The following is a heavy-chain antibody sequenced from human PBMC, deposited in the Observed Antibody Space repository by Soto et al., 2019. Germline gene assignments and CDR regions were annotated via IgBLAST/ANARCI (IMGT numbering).Heavy chain of an antibody. CDR2: INHSGST. J-gene: IGHJ5*02. D-gene: IGHD6-13*01. V-gene: IGHV4-34*01. CDR1: GGSFSGYY. Sequence: QVQLQQWGAGLLKPSETLSLTCAVYGGSFSGYYWSWIRQPPGKGLEWIGEINHSGSTNYNPSLKSRVTISVDTSKNQFSLKLSSVTAADTAVYYCARVSRRIRIAAAGTVGFDPWGQGTLVTVSS. CDR3: ARVSRRIRIAAAGTVGFDP.